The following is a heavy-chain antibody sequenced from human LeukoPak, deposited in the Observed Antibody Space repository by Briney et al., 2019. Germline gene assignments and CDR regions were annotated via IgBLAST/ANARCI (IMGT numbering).Heavy chain of an antibody. CDR3: AKDSNSGSYFFRY. CDR2: ISGSGGST. V-gene: IGHV3-23*01. D-gene: IGHD1-26*01. J-gene: IGHJ4*02. Sequence: ETLSLTCTVSGGSISSNKYYWGWIRQPPGKGLEWVSAISGSGGSTYYADSVKGRFTISRDNSKNTLYLQMNSLRAEDTAVYYCAKDSNSGSYFFRYWGQGTLVTVSS. CDR1: GGSISSNKYY.